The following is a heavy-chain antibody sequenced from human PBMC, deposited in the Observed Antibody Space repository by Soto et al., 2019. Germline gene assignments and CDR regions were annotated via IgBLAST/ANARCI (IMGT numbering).Heavy chain of an antibody. J-gene: IGHJ3*01. V-gene: IGHV4-61*08. CDR1: GGSVGSGADY. D-gene: IGHD3-22*01. Sequence: SETLALTYIVSGGSVGSGADYWSWIRQPPGNALEWIGYIQYSGDTNYNSSRKXRXXXXXXMXXXWFSLKLTSVTAADTAFYYCARHDYSDRAFDLWGQGTMVTVSS. CDR2: IQYSGDT. CDR3: ARHDYSDRAFDL.